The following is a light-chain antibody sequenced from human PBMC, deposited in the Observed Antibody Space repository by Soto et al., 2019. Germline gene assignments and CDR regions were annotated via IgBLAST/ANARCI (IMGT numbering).Light chain of an antibody. J-gene: IGLJ2*01. CDR1: SSNIGSNY. CDR2: RNN. Sequence: QSVLTQPPSASGTPGQRVTISCSGSSSNIGSNYVYWYQQLPGTAPKLLIYRNNQRPSGVPDRFSGSKSGTSASLAISGLRSEAWADYYCAAWDDSLSGLVFGGGTKLTVL. V-gene: IGLV1-47*01. CDR3: AAWDDSLSGLV.